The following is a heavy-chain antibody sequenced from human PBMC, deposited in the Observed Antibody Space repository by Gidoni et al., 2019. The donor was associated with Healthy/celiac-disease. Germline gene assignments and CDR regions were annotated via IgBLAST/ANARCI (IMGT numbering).Heavy chain of an antibody. V-gene: IGHV1-18*01. D-gene: IGHD1-20*01. CDR3: AREGLYNCNLCDY. Sequence: VQLVQSGAEVKKPGAPVQVYCKASGCPFTSYGISWVRQAPGQGLEWMGWISAYNGNTNEAQKLQGRVTMTTDTSTSTAYMELRSLRSDDTAVYYCAREGLYNCNLCDYWGQGTLVTVSS. CDR1: GCPFTSYG. J-gene: IGHJ4*02. CDR2: ISAYNGNT.